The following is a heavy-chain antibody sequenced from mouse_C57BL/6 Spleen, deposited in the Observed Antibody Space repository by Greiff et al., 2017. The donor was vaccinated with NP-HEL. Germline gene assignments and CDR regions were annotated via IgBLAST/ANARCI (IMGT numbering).Heavy chain of an antibody. CDR2: INPNNGGT. J-gene: IGHJ2*01. V-gene: IGHV1-26*01. CDR3: ARRDPYYFDY. Sequence: EVKLQQSGPELVKPGASVKISCKASGYTFTDYYMNWVKQSHGKSLEWIGDINPNNGGTSYNQKFKGKATLTVDKSSSTAYMELRSLTSEDSAVYYCARRDPYYFDYWGQGTTLTVSS. CDR1: GYTFTDYY. D-gene: IGHD3-3*01.